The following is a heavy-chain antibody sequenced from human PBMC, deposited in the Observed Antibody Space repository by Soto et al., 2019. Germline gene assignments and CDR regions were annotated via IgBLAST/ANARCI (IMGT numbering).Heavy chain of an antibody. CDR3: AKDFVTMVRGVIAYFDY. Sequence: GGSLRLSCAASGFTFSSYAMSWVRQAPGKGLEWVSAISGSGGSTYYADSVKGRFTISRDNSKNTLYLQMNSLRAEDTAVYYCAKDFVTMVRGVIAYFDYWGQGTLVTVSS. V-gene: IGHV3-23*01. CDR1: GFTFSSYA. D-gene: IGHD3-10*01. J-gene: IGHJ4*02. CDR2: ISGSGGST.